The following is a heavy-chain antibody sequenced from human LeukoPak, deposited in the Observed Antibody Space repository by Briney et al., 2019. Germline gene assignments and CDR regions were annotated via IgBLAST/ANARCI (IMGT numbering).Heavy chain of an antibody. J-gene: IGHJ3*02. CDR3: ASIIAVAGTEDAFDI. CDR1: GGTFSSYA. D-gene: IGHD6-19*01. Sequence: GASVKVSCKASGGTFSSYAISWVRQAPGQGLEWMGRIIPILGIANYAQKFQGRVTITADKSTSTAYMELSSLRSEDTAVYYCASIIAVAGTEDAFDIWGQGTMVTVSS. V-gene: IGHV1-69*04. CDR2: IIPILGIA.